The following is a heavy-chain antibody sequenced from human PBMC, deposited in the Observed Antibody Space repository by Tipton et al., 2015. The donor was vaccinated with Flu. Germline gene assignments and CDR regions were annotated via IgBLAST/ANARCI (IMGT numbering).Heavy chain of an antibody. Sequence: TLSLTCTVSGGSISSSNFYWGWIRQPPGKGLEWIGSLYYSGSTYYNPSLKSRLTISVDTSKNQFSLKLTSVTAADTAVYYCARRNYDFWSGSVGAFDIWGQGIMVTVSS. CDR1: GGSISSSNFY. J-gene: IGHJ3*02. CDR2: LYYSGST. V-gene: IGHV4-39*01. CDR3: ARRNYDFWSGSVGAFDI. D-gene: IGHD3-3*01.